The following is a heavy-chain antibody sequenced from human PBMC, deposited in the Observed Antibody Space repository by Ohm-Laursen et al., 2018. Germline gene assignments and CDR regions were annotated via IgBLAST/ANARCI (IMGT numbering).Heavy chain of an antibody. D-gene: IGHD4-17*01. V-gene: IGHV4-4*07. J-gene: IGHJ4*02. CDR2: IYTSGST. CDR3: ARQDSGDYYFDY. CDR1: SGSISGYY. Sequence: SETLSLTCTVSSGSISGYYWSWIRQPAGKGLEWIGRIYTSGSTNYNPSLESRVTISADTSKNQFSLRLTSVTAADTAVYYCARQDSGDYYFDYWGQGTLVTVSS.